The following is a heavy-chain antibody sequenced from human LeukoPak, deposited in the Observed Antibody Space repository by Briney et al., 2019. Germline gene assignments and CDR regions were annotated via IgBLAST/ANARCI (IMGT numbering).Heavy chain of an antibody. Sequence: ASAKVSCKASGYTFTNYDISWVRQAPGQGLEWMGWISPYNGNTNYAQKFQGSVTMTTYTSTSTAYMELRSLRSHDTAVYYCATDHRQSSSSSYYYYMDVWGTGTTVTVSS. CDR3: ATDHRQSSSSSYYYYMDV. D-gene: IGHD6-6*01. J-gene: IGHJ6*03. V-gene: IGHV1-18*01. CDR1: GYTFTNYD. CDR2: ISPYNGNT.